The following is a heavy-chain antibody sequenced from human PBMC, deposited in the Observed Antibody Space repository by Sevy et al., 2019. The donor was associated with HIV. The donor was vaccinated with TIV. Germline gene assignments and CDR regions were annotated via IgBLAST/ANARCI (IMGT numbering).Heavy chain of an antibody. CDR1: GYRFSDYW. V-gene: IGHV5-51*01. Sequence: GESLKISCKASGYRFSDYWIGWVRQMPGKGLEWLGLIWPGDSDTRYSPSLQGQVTISADESITTAYLQWSSLEASDSALYYCVRHHSFSDGLVIWGQGTLVTVSS. CDR2: IWPGDSDT. D-gene: IGHD1-26*01. J-gene: IGHJ4*02. CDR3: VRHHSFSDGLVI.